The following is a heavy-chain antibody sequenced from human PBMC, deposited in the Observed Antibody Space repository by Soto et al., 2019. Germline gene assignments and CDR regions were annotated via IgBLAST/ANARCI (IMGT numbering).Heavy chain of an antibody. CDR1: GGSISSGDYY. D-gene: IGHD2-15*01. CDR3: ASVPWSLYCSGGSCDLY. V-gene: IGHV4-30-4*01. CDR2: IYYSGST. Sequence: QVQLQESGPGLVKPSQTLSLTCTVSGGSISSGDYYWSWIRQPPGKGLEWIGYIYYSGSTYYNPSLKSRVTISVDTSKNQFSLKLSSVTAADTAVYYCASVPWSLYCSGGSCDLYWGQGTLVTVSS. J-gene: IGHJ4*02.